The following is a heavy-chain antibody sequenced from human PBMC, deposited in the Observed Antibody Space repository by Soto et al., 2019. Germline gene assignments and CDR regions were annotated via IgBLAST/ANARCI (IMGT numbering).Heavy chain of an antibody. CDR3: AIEGYYYDSSGYSQRHDAFDI. V-gene: IGHV3-30-3*01. J-gene: IGHJ3*02. CDR1: GFTFSSYA. CDR2: ISYDGSNK. Sequence: GWSLRLSCAASGFTFSSYAMHWVRQAPGKGLEWVAVISYDGSNKYYADSVKGRFTISRDNSKNTLYQQMNSLRAEDTAVYYCAIEGYYYDSSGYSQRHDAFDIWGQGTMGTV. D-gene: IGHD3-22*01.